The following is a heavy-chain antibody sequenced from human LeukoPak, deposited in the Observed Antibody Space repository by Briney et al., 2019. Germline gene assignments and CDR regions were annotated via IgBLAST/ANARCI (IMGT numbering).Heavy chain of an antibody. CDR3: ARDLEDTAMEGVS. D-gene: IGHD5-18*01. J-gene: IGHJ4*02. CDR2: ISGSGGTT. Sequence: PGGSLRLSCAASGFTFNNYAMSWVRQAPGKGLEWVSAISGSGGTTYYADSVKGRLTFSRDNSKNTLYLQMNSLRAEDTAVYYCARDLEDTAMEGVSWGQGTLVTVSS. CDR1: GFTFNNYA. V-gene: IGHV3-23*01.